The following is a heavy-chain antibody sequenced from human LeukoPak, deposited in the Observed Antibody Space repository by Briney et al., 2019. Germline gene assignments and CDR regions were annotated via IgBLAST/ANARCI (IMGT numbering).Heavy chain of an antibody. CDR2: IIPIFGTA. V-gene: IGHV1-69*13. D-gene: IGHD5-24*01. J-gene: IGHJ6*03. CDR3: ARGRDGYNHYYYYMDV. CDR1: GGTFSSYA. Sequence: SVKVSCKASGGTFSSYAISWVRQAPGQGLEWMGGIIPIFGTANYAQKFQGRVTITADESTSTAYMELSSLRSEDTAVYYCARGRDGYNHYYYYMDVWGKGTTVTISS.